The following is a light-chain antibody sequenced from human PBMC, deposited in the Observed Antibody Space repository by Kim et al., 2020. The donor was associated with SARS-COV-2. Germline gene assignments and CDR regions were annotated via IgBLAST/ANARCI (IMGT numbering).Light chain of an antibody. Sequence: QSITISCTGTSSDVGSYNLVSWYQHHPGKAPKLMIYEVTKRPSGVSNRFSGSKSGNTASLTISGLQAEDEAEYYCCSYAGTSTFVVFGGGTQLTVL. V-gene: IGLV2-23*02. CDR1: SSDVGSYNL. J-gene: IGLJ2*01. CDR3: CSYAGTSTFVV. CDR2: EVT.